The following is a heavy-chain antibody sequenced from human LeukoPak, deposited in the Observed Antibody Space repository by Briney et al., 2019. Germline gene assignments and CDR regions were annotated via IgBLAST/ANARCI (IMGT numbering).Heavy chain of an antibody. Sequence: GGSLRLSCAASGFIFSDYYMSWVRQAPGKGLEWVSAISGSGGSTYYADSVKGRFTISRDNSKNTLYLQMNSLRAEDTAVYYCAKNRLRDFWSGYYIYFDYWGQGTLVTVSS. J-gene: IGHJ4*02. CDR2: ISGSGGST. CDR1: GFIFSDYY. CDR3: AKNRLRDFWSGYYIYFDY. D-gene: IGHD3-3*01. V-gene: IGHV3-23*01.